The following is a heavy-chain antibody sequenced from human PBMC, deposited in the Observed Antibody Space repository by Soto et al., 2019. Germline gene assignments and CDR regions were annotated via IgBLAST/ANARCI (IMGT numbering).Heavy chain of an antibody. V-gene: IGHV1-69*13. D-gene: IGHD2-2*01. CDR3: ARDSPVVPAAIAWFDP. Sequence: SVKVSCKASGGTFSSYAISWVRQAPGQGLEWMGGIIPIFGTANYAQKFQGRVTITADESTSTAYMELSSLRSEDTAVYYCARDSPVVPAAIAWFDPWGQGTLVTVSS. CDR2: IIPIFGTA. J-gene: IGHJ5*02. CDR1: GGTFSSYA.